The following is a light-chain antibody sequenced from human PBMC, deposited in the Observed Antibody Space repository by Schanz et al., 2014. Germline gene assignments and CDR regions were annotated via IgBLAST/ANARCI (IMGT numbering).Light chain of an antibody. CDR1: QSISNW. J-gene: IGKJ1*01. Sequence: DIQMTQSPSTLSASVGDRVTITCRASQSISNWLAWYQQKPGKAPKLLINAASVLESGVPSRFSGSGSGTAFTLTISSLQPEDFATYYCQQATFFPRTFGQGTKVEIK. CDR3: QQATFFPRT. V-gene: IGKV1-12*01. CDR2: AAS.